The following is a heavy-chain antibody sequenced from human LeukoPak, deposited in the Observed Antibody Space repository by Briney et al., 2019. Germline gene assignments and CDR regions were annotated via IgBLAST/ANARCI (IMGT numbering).Heavy chain of an antibody. J-gene: IGHJ4*02. D-gene: IGHD3-10*01. CDR3: AKVRIWRGEFDY. CDR2: IYSDGNT. V-gene: IGHV3-53*01. CDR1: GLTVSSNY. Sequence: PGGSLRLSCVASGLTVSSNYMSWVRQAPGKGLEWVSVIYSDGNTYYADSVKGRFTISRDNSKNTLYLQMNSLRAEDTAVYYCAKVRIWRGEFDYWGQGTLVTVSS.